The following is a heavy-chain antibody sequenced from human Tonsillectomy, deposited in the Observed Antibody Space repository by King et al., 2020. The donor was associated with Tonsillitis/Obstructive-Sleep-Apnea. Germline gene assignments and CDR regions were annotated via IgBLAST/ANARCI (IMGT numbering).Heavy chain of an antibody. D-gene: IGHD2-2*01. V-gene: IGHV4-59*08. J-gene: IGHJ3*02. Sequence: VQLQESGPGLVKPSETLSLTCTVSGGSISSYYWSWIRQPPGKGLEWIGYIYYSGSTNYNPSLKSRVTISVDTSKNQFSLKLSSVTAADTAVYYCARLNPSSGYQLPIPPLDAFDIWGQGTMVTVSS. CDR3: ARLNPSSGYQLPIPPLDAFDI. CDR1: GGSISSYY. CDR2: IYYSGST.